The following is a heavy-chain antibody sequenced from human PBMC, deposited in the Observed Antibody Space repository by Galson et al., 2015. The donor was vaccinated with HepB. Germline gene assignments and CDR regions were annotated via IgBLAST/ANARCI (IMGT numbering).Heavy chain of an antibody. CDR2: MKRSTDCGTT. Sequence: SLRLSCAASGFTFSNAWMSWVRQAPGKGLEWVGRMKRSTDCGTTDYAAPVKDRFTISRDESKNTLYLIMNSLEAADTDVYYCTDLLISTVSFDYWAQGSL. CDR3: TDLLISTVSFDY. J-gene: IGHJ4*02. D-gene: IGHD3-3*02. V-gene: IGHV3-15*01. CDR1: GFTFSNAW.